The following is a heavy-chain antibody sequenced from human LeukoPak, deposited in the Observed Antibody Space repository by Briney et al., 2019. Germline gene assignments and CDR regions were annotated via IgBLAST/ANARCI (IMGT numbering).Heavy chain of an antibody. CDR2: IYYSGST. CDR1: GGSISSYY. V-gene: IGHV4-59*01. Sequence: PSETLSLTCTVSGGSISSYYWSWIRQPPGKGLEWIGYIYYSGSTNYNPSLKSRVTISVDTSKNQFSLKLSSVTAADTAVYYCARIEYISSSGAFDIWGQGTMVTVSS. D-gene: IGHD6-6*01. CDR3: ARIEYISSSGAFDI. J-gene: IGHJ3*02.